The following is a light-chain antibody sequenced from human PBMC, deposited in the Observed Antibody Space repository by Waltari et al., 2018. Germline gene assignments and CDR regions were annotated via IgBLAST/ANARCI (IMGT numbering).Light chain of an antibody. J-gene: IGKJ4*01. Sequence: EVVMTQSPATLSVSPGERVTLSCKASQSIDNNLAWYQQKPGQAPRLLIYGASTRATGDPARFSGSGSGTEFTLTISSLQSEDCAVFYCQQYNRWPPLTFGGGTKVEIK. V-gene: IGKV3-15*01. CDR3: QQYNRWPPLT. CDR1: QSIDNN. CDR2: GAS.